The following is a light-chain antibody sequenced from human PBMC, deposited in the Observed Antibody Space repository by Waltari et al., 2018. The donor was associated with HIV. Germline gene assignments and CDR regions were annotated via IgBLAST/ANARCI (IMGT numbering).Light chain of an antibody. V-gene: IGKV3-11*01. CDR2: EAS. CDR1: QSVRRD. Sequence: EIVLTQSPATLSLSPGERATLSCRASQSVRRDLDWYQHKPGQAPRLIIYEASNRASCIRARFSGSGSGTEFTLSVSSLEPEDFAVYYCQQRRIWPALTFGGGSKVEIE. J-gene: IGKJ4*01. CDR3: QQRRIWPALT.